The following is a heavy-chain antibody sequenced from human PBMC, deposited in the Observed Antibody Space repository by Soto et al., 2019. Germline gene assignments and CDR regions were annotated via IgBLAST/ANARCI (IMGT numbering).Heavy chain of an antibody. Sequence: SETLSLTCAVSGGSISSSNWWSWVRQPPGKGLEWIGEIYHSGSTNYNPSLKSRITISVDKSKNQFSLKLSSVTAADTAVYYCARHPLPWFGELLLPMFFDYWGQGTLVTVSS. CDR3: ARHPLPWFGELLLPMFFDY. V-gene: IGHV4-4*02. CDR2: IYHSGST. CDR1: GGSISSSNW. D-gene: IGHD3-10*01. J-gene: IGHJ4*02.